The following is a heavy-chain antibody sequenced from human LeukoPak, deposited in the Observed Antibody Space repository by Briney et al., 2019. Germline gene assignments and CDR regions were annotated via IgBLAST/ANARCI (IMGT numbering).Heavy chain of an antibody. D-gene: IGHD3-22*01. CDR2: IRNKPNTYAT. V-gene: IGHV3-73*01. Sequence: GGSLRLSCEASGFSFSGAAMHWVRQASGKGLEWLGRIRNKPNTYATTYATSAKGRFVISRDDSRNMAYLQMNSLKTEDTADYYCARQYYDINGFYTAGDYYYYMDVWGKGTTVTVSS. J-gene: IGHJ6*03. CDR1: GFSFSGAA. CDR3: ARQYYDINGFYTAGDYYYYMDV.